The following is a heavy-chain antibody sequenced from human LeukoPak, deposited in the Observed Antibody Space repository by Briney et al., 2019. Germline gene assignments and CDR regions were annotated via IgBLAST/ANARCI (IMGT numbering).Heavy chain of an antibody. CDR2: ISGSGGST. Sequence: GGSLRLSCAASGFTFSSYAMSWVRQAPGKGLEWVSAISGSGGSTYYADSVKGRFTISRDNSKNTLILQMSSLRSEDTAVYYCAKVRVGSGWSGFDSWGQGTLVTVSS. D-gene: IGHD6-19*01. J-gene: IGHJ4*02. V-gene: IGHV3-23*01. CDR1: GFTFSSYA. CDR3: AKVRVGSGWSGFDS.